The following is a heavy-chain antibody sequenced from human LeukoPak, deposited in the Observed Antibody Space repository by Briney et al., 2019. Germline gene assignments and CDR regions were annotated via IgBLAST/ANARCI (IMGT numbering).Heavy chain of an antibody. D-gene: IGHD2-2*01. Sequence: SETLSLTCTVSGGSISSGGYYWSGIRQHPGKGLEWIGYIYYSGSTYYNPSLKSRVTISVDTSKNQFSLKLSSVTAADTAVYYCARSLDTSYALYYYYYGMDVWGQGTTVTVSS. V-gene: IGHV4-31*03. CDR3: ARSLDTSYALYYYYYGMDV. CDR2: IYYSGST. CDR1: GGSISSGGYY. J-gene: IGHJ6*02.